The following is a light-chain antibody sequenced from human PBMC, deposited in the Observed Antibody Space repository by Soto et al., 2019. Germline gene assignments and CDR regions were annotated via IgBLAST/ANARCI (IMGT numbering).Light chain of an antibody. CDR3: GTWDSSLSAGM. CDR2: DND. J-gene: IGLJ3*02. Sequence: QAVLTQPPSVSAAPGQKVTISCTGSSSNIGNNYVFWYQQLPGTAPNLLIYDNDKRPSGVPDRFSGSKSGTSATLGITGLQTGDEADYYCGTWDSSLSAGMFGGGTKLTVL. V-gene: IGLV1-51*01. CDR1: SSNIGNNY.